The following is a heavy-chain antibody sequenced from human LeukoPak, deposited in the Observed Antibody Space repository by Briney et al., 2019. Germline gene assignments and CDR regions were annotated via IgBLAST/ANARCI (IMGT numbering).Heavy chain of an antibody. CDR3: TVGGTWHAVLEH. V-gene: IGHV4-59*01. J-gene: IGHJ1*01. CDR1: RGSITNYY. Sequence: SETLSLTCTVSRGSITNYYCSWIRQSPGKGLEWIGYIHSSGNTNYNPSRKSRATISGDTSKNQFSLRLTFETPADTAKYCCTVGGTWHAVLEHWGQGSPVTVSS. CDR2: IHSSGNT.